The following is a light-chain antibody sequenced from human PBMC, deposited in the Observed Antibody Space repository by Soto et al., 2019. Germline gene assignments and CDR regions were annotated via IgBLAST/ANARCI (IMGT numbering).Light chain of an antibody. V-gene: IGKV3-15*01. CDR1: QSVSSN. Sequence: DIVMTQSPATLFVAPGEGDTLSFRASQSVSSNLAWYQQKPGRAPRLLIYAASTRATGVPATFSGSGSGTEFTLSIDSLQSEDIAVFYCQQYHMWPLNFGRGTKVDIK. J-gene: IGKJ4*01. CDR2: AAS. CDR3: QQYHMWPLN.